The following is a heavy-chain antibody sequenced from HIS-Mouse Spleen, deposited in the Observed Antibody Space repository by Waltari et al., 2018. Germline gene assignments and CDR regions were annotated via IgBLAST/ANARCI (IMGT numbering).Heavy chain of an antibody. D-gene: IGHD2-21*02. J-gene: IGHJ6*02. V-gene: IGHV1-2*02. CDR3: ARMGWWGDSRRHYYYGMDV. CDR2: INPNSGGT. Sequence: QVQLVQSGAEVKKPGASVKVSCKASGYTFTGYYMPWVRPAPGKGLEWMGWINPNSGGTNYAQKFQGRVTMTRDTSISTAYMELSRLRSDDTAVYYCARMGWWGDSRRHYYYGMDVWGQGTTVTVSS. CDR1: GYTFTGYY.